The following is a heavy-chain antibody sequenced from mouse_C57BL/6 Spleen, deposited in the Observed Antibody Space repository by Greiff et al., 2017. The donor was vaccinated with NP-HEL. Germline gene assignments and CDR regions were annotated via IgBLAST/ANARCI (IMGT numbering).Heavy chain of an antibody. CDR1: GFTFSSYG. V-gene: IGHV5-6*01. D-gene: IGHD3-2*02. J-gene: IGHJ3*01. CDR2: ISSGGSYT. Sequence: EVKVVESGGDLVKPGGSLKLSCAASGFTFSSYGMSWVRQTPDKRLEWVATISSGGSYTYYPDSVKGRFTISRDNAKNTLYLQMSSLKSEDTAMYYCAGDSSGPDWGQGTLVTVSA. CDR3: AGDSSGPD.